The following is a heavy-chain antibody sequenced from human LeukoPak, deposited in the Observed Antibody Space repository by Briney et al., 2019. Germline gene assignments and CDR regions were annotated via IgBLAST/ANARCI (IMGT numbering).Heavy chain of an antibody. Sequence: GGSLRLSCAVSGFTLSNSWMHWVRQAPGKGLVWVARTNGDGNDISYADSVKGRFTISRDNSKNTLYLQMNSLRAEDTAVYYCARDESLFGELPDYWGQGTLVTVSS. CDR3: ARDESLFGELPDY. D-gene: IGHD3-10*02. V-gene: IGHV3-74*01. J-gene: IGHJ4*02. CDR1: GFTLSNSW. CDR2: TNGDGNDI.